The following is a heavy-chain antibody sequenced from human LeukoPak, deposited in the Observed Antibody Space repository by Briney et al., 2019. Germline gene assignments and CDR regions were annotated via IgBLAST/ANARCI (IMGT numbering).Heavy chain of an antibody. CDR2: IYYSGST. J-gene: IGHJ4*02. CDR1: GGSISSSSYY. CDR3: ARAYSGSFQLDY. V-gene: IGHV4-39*07. D-gene: IGHD1-26*01. Sequence: SETLSLTCTVSGGSISSSSYYWGWIRQPPGKGLEWIGSIYYSGSTYYNPSLKSRVTISVDTSKNQFSLKLSSVTAADTAVYYCARAYSGSFQLDYWGQGTLVTVSS.